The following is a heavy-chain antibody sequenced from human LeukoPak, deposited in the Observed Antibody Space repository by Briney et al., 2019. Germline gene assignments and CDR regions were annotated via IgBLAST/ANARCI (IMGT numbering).Heavy chain of an antibody. V-gene: IGHV1-18*01. CDR3: ARVGYGSGWYSLDFDY. CDR2: ISAYNGNT. D-gene: IGHD6-19*01. J-gene: IGHJ4*02. CDR1: GYTFTSYG. Sequence: GASVKVSCKASGYTFTSYGISWVRQAPGQGLECMGWISAYNGNTNYAQKLQGRVTMTTDTSTSTAYMELRSLRSDDTAVYYCARVGYGSGWYSLDFDYWGQGTLVTVSS.